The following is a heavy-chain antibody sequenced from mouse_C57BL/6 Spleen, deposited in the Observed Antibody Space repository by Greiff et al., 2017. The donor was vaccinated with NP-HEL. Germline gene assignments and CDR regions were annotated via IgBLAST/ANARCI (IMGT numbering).Heavy chain of an antibody. D-gene: IGHD1-1*01. CDR1: GYSFTGYF. CDR3: ARGFITTVVEAWFAY. V-gene: IGHV1-20*01. CDR2: INPYNGDT. J-gene: IGHJ3*01. Sequence: EVQLQQSGPELVKPGDSVKISCKASGYSFTGYFMNWVMQSHGKSLEWIGRINPYNGDTFYNQKFKGKATLTVDKSSSTAHMELRSLTSEDSAVYYGARGFITTVVEAWFAYWGQGTLVTVSA.